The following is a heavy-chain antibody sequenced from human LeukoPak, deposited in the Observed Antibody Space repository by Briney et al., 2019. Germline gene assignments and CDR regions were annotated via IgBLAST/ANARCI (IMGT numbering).Heavy chain of an antibody. D-gene: IGHD2-15*01. Sequence: GASVKVSCKESGYTFTSYYMHWVRQAPGQGLEWMGIINPSGGSTSYAQKFQGRVTMTRDTSTSTVYMELSSLRSEDTAVYYCARDLGKIVVVAATGFDYWGQGTLVTVSS. CDR2: INPSGGST. CDR1: GYTFTSYY. V-gene: IGHV1-46*01. CDR3: ARDLGKIVVVAATGFDY. J-gene: IGHJ4*02.